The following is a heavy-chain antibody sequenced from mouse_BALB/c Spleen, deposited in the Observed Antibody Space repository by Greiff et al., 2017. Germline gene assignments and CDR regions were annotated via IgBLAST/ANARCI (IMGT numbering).Heavy chain of an antibody. V-gene: IGHV1-9*01. Sequence: VQLQQSGAELMKPGASVKISCKATGYTFSSYWIEWVKQRPGHGLEWIGEILPGSGSTNYNEKFKGKATFTAATSSNTAYMQLSSLTSEDSAVSYCAGSGYGSGGVAYWGQGTLVTVSA. CDR2: ILPGSGST. CDR3: AGSGYGSGGVAY. D-gene: IGHD2-10*02. J-gene: IGHJ3*01. CDR1: GYTFSSYW.